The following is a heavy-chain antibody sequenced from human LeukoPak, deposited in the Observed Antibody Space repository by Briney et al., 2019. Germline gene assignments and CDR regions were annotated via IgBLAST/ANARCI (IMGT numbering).Heavy chain of an antibody. Sequence: GGSLRLSCAVSGFTVSSNYMSWVRQAPGKGLEGVSVLYSGGSTYYADSVKGRFTIPRDNAKNTLYLQMNSLRAEDTAVYYCARAEWDLIYGYWGQGTLVTVSS. V-gene: IGHV3-66*01. CDR3: ARAEWDLIYGY. D-gene: IGHD1-26*01. CDR2: LYSGGST. CDR1: GFTVSSNY. J-gene: IGHJ4*02.